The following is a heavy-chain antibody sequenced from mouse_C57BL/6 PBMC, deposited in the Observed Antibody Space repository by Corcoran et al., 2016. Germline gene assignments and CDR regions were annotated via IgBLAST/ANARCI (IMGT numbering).Heavy chain of an antibody. CDR3: ARWDNYYGSSYNYYAMDY. J-gene: IGHJ4*01. CDR1: GYTFTDYY. Sequence: QIQLQQSGPELVKTGASVKISCKASGYTFTDYYIRWVKQRPGQGLEWIGWIYPGSGNTTFNEKFKGKATLTVDTSSSTAYMKRSSLTSEDSAVDFCARWDNYYGSSYNYYAMDYWGQGTSVTVSS. V-gene: IGHV1-84*01. D-gene: IGHD1-1*01. CDR2: IYPGSGNT.